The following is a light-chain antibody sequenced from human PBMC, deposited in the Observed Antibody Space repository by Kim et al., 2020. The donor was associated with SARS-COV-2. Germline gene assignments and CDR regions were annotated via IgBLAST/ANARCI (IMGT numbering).Light chain of an antibody. CDR2: RNN. CDR1: RNNVGNQG. J-gene: IGLJ3*02. V-gene: IGLV10-54*04. CDR3: STWDTSLSAWV. Sequence: QTAALTCPGNRNNVGNQGAAWLQQHQGHPPKLLSYRNNNRPSGISERFSSSRSGNTASLTITGLQPEDEADYYCSTWDTSLSAWVFGGGTQLTVL.